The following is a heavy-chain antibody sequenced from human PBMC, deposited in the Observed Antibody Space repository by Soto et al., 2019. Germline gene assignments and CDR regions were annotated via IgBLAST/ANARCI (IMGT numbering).Heavy chain of an antibody. V-gene: IGHV5-51*01. Sequence: GESLKISCKCSGDIVTSYWICWVRQMPGKGLEWMGIIYPGDSDTRYSPPFQGQVTISVDKSISTAYLQWRSLKASDSGMYYCARSRITGSTWTFDYWGQETLVTVSS. D-gene: IGHD1-20*01. CDR3: ARSRITGSTWTFDY. CDR1: GDIVTSYW. J-gene: IGHJ4*02. CDR2: IYPGDSDT.